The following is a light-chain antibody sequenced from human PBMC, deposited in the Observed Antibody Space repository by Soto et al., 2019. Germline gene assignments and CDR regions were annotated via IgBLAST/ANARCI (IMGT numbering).Light chain of an antibody. CDR2: AAS. J-gene: IGKJ3*01. CDR1: QGISSY. Sequence: DIQLTQSPSFLSASVGDRVTITCRAGQGISSYLAWYQQKPGKAPKLLIYAASTLQSGVPSRFSGSGSGTDFTLTISCLQSEDFATYYCQQYYSYPFTCGPGTKV. CDR3: QQYYSYPFT. V-gene: IGKV1-9*01.